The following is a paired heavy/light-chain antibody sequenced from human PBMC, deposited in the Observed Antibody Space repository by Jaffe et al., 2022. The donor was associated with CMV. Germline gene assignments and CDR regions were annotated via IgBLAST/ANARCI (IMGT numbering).Light chain of an antibody. V-gene: IGKV1-17*03. J-gene: IGKJ1*01. CDR1: QGVSNY. Sequence: DIQMTQSPSTMSASVGDTVTITCRASQGVSNYVSWFQQKPGEAPKLLIYTASTLQSGVPSRFGGSGSGTEFTLTINSLQPDDSATYYCLQRNSYPPTFGQGTKVEIK. CDR3: LQRNSYPPT. CDR2: TAS.
Heavy chain of an antibody. CDR1: GGSLTGFY. CDR2: INHSGST. V-gene: IGHV4-34*01. Sequence: QVQLQQWGAGLLKPSETLSLTCAVRGGSLTGFYWSWIRQSPGKGLEWLGEINHSGSTTYNLSFRRRLTVSVDTSKNQFSLRLSSMTAADSAVYYCARGHGSNWDFRAYHGMDVWGQGTAVIVTS. CDR3: ARGHGSNWDFRAYHGMDV. D-gene: IGHD6-13*01. J-gene: IGHJ6*02.